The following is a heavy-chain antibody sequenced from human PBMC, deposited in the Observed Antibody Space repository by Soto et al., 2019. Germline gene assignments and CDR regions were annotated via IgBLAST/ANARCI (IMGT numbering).Heavy chain of an antibody. Sequence: QGQLVQSGGEVKKPGASVKVSCKASGYTFSRYGIGWVRQAPGQGLEWMGWISGYNGDTNYAQKFQGRVTMTIDTSTTTAYMELRGLTSDDTAIYYCAKNGQPPYYYYGLDVWGQGTTVTVSS. CDR3: AKNGQPPYYYYGLDV. CDR1: GYTFSRYG. J-gene: IGHJ6*02. V-gene: IGHV1-18*01. CDR2: ISGYNGDT. D-gene: IGHD2-8*01.